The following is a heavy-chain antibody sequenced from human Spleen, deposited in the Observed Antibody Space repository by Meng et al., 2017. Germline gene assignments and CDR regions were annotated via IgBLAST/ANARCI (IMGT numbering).Heavy chain of an antibody. CDR1: GFTFSSYA. Sequence: GESLKISCAASGFTFSSYAMHWVRQAPGKGLEWVAVISYDGSNKYYADSVKGRFTISRDNSKNTLYLQMNSLRAEDTAVYYCARVMCSGGSCYFDYWGQGTLVTVSS. CDR2: ISYDGSNK. D-gene: IGHD2-15*01. V-gene: IGHV3-30*01. J-gene: IGHJ4*02. CDR3: ARVMCSGGSCYFDY.